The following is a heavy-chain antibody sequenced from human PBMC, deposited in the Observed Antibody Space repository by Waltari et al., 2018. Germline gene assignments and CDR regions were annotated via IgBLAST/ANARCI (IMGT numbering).Heavy chain of an antibody. V-gene: IGHV1-46*01. J-gene: IGHJ6*02. CDR3: ARDYGANYGMDV. Sequence: QVQLVQSGAEVKKPGASVKVSCKASGYTFTSYYMHWVRQAPGQGLEWRGIINPSGGSTSYAQKFQGRVTMTRDTSTSTVYMELSSLRSEDTAVYYCARDYGANYGMDVWGQGTTVTVSS. D-gene: IGHD4-17*01. CDR1: GYTFTSYY. CDR2: INPSGGST.